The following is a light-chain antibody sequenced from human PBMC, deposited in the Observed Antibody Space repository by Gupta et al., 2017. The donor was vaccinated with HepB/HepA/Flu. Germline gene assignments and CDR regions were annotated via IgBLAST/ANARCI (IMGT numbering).Light chain of an antibody. V-gene: IGKV3-11*01. CDR3: QQSGTAPSLT. CDR1: QRGGSY. CDR2: DAS. J-gene: IGKJ4*01. Sequence: EVVLTQSPASLSLSPGGGATLPCWASQRGGSYGVWYQKRPGHAPRLLIYDASNGATGIPARFRDSGSGTDYTLTIRRLETEDFAVYCWQQSGTAPSLTFGGGTKVEI.